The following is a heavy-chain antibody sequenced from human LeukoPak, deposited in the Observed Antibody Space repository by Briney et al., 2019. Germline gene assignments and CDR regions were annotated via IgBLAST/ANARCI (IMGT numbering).Heavy chain of an antibody. J-gene: IGHJ4*02. D-gene: IGHD3-10*01. CDR2: ISFDGSNK. CDR3: ARDPILVRGYFDY. V-gene: IGHV3-30-3*01. CDR1: GFTFSNYA. Sequence: QSGGSLRLSCAVSGFTFSNYAIHWVRQAPGKGLEWVALISFDGSNKYYADSVKGRFTIFRDNSKNTLHLQMNSLRPEDTAIYYCARDPILVRGYFDYWGQGTLVTVSS.